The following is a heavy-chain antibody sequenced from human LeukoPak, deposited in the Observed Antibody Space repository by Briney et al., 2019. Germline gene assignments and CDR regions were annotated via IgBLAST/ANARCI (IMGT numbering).Heavy chain of an antibody. D-gene: IGHD6-13*01. Sequence: GSSVKVSCKASGYTFTGHYMHWVRQAPGQGLEWMGWINPNSGGTNYAQKFQGRVTMTRDTSISTAYMELSRMRSDDTAVYYCARDSAGYLDSWGQGTLVTVSS. CDR3: ARDSAGYLDS. V-gene: IGHV1-2*02. CDR2: INPNSGGT. J-gene: IGHJ4*02. CDR1: GYTFTGHY.